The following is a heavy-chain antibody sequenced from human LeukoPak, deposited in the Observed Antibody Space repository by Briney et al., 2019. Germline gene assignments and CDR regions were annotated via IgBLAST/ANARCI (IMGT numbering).Heavy chain of an antibody. CDR1: GYTLTEFS. D-gene: IGHD3-22*01. CDR3: ATWYYYDSSDYYLADY. Sequence: SVKVSCKVSGYTLTEFSMHWVRQAPGKGLEWMGGFDPEDGETIYAQELQGRVTMTKDTSTDTAYMELSSLRSEDTAVYYCATWYYYDSSDYYLADYWGQGTLVSVSS. V-gene: IGHV1-24*01. J-gene: IGHJ4*02. CDR2: FDPEDGET.